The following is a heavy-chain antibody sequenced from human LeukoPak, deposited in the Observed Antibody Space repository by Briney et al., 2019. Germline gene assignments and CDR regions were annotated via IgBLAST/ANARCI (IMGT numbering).Heavy chain of an antibody. CDR3: AREYSGTYSHFDYFDY. D-gene: IGHD1-26*01. Sequence: PGGSLRLSCAASGFTFSSYSMNWVRQAPGKGLEWVAYIRQDGSDKYYVDSVKGRFTISRDNAKNSLYLQMNSLRAEDTAVYYCAREYSGTYSHFDYFDYWGQGTLVTVSS. J-gene: IGHJ4*02. V-gene: IGHV3-7*01. CDR2: IRQDGSDK. CDR1: GFTFSSYS.